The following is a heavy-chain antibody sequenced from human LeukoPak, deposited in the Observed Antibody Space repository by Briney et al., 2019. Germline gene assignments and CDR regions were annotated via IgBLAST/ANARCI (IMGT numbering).Heavy chain of an antibody. J-gene: IGHJ4*02. V-gene: IGHV3-7*04. CDR3: TRNEV. CDR2: IKFDGSEK. CDR1: GFSFSSSW. Sequence: GGSLRLSFAAPGFSFSSSWMAWVPQAPGKGLEWVASIKFDGSEKNYADSVKGRFTISRDNARNSLYLEMNGLRAEDAAVYLCTRNEVWGQGTQVTVSS.